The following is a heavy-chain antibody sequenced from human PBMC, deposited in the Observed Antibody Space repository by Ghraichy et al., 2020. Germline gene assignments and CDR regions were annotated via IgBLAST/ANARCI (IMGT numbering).Heavy chain of an antibody. V-gene: IGHV3-74*01. D-gene: IGHD3-9*01. CDR3: VRGGRYFDWLYSYYGMDV. Sequence: GGSLRLSCAASGFTFSSYWMHWVRQAPGKGLVWVSRINSDGSSTSYADSVKGRFTISRDNAKNTLYLQMHSLRAEDTAVYYCVRGGRYFDWLYSYYGMDVWGQGTTLTVSS. CDR2: INSDGSST. CDR1: GFTFSSYW. J-gene: IGHJ6*02.